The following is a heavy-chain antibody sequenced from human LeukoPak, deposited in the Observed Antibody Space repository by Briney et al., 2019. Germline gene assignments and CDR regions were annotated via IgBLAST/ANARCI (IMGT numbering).Heavy chain of an antibody. Sequence: SETLSLTCAVYGGSFSGYYWSWIRQPPGKGLEWIGEINHSGSTNYNPSPKSRVTISVDTSKNQFSLKLSSVTAADTAVYYCARVVVVAATGGYFDYWGQGTLVTVSS. J-gene: IGHJ4*02. CDR2: INHSGST. V-gene: IGHV4-34*01. D-gene: IGHD2-15*01. CDR1: GGSFSGYY. CDR3: ARVVVVAATGGYFDY.